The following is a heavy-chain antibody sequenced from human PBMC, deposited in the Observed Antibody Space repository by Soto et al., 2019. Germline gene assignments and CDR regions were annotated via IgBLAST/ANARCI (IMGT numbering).Heavy chain of an antibody. Sequence: ASVKVSCKASGYTYTSYGISWVRQAKGQGLEWMGWISAYNGNTNYAQKLQGRVTMTTDTSTSTAYMELRSLRSDDTAVYYCASADDSSSWYYFDYWGQGTLVTVSS. CDR3: ASADDSSSWYYFDY. CDR1: GYTYTSYG. V-gene: IGHV1-18*01. J-gene: IGHJ4*02. D-gene: IGHD6-13*01. CDR2: ISAYNGNT.